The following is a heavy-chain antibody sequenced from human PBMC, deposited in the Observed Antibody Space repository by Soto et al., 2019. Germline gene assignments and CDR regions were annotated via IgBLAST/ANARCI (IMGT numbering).Heavy chain of an antibody. J-gene: IGHJ6*02. CDR1: GYTFTSYG. CDR3: ATIYYYGSGIYDVSLYYYDVMYV. V-gene: IGHV1-18*01. Sequence: ASVKLSCKASGYTFTSYGISWVRQAPGQGLEWMGWISAYNGNTNYAQKLQGRVTMTTDTSTSTAYMELRSLRSDDTAVYYCATIYYYGSGIYDVSLYYYDVMYVCGQGTSVTVSS. CDR2: ISAYNGNT. D-gene: IGHD3-10*01.